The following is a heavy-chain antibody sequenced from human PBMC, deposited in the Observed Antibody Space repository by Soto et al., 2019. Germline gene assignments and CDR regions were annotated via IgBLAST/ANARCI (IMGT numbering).Heavy chain of an antibody. CDR1: GFTFSSYV. D-gene: IGHD6-13*01. V-gene: IGHV3-30*04. CDR2: ISNDGSRT. CDR3: ARDLGSSWYPEYFQH. J-gene: IGHJ1*01. Sequence: PGGSPRLSSASSGFTFSSYVMPSFRQAPGKGLEWVAGISNDGSRTHYADSVKGRFTISRDNAKNSLYLQMNSLRAEDTAVYYCARDLGSSWYPEYFQHWGQGTLVTGSS.